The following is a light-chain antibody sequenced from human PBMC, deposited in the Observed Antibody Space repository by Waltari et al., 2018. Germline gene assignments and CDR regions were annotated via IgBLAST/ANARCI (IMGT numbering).Light chain of an antibody. J-gene: IGLJ3*02. CDR2: GNN. Sequence: QSVLTPTPSVSGAPGQRVTISCPGSSSNIGAGYTVHRSQQLPGTAPKLITYGNNKRPSGVPGRFSVSRSDTSASLAITGLQTEDEADYYCQSYDNSLSGSRVFGGGTRVTVL. V-gene: IGLV1-40*01. CDR1: SSNIGAGYT. CDR3: QSYDNSLSGSRV.